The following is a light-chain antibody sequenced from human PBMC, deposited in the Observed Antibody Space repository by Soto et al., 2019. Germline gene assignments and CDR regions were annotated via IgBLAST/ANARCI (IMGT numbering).Light chain of an antibody. CDR3: SSYTSSSTYV. CDR1: SSDVGGYNY. CDR2: DVS. J-gene: IGLJ1*01. V-gene: IGLV2-14*01. Sequence: QSALTQPASVSGSPGQSITISCTGTSSDVGGYNYVSWYQQHPGKAPKLLIYDVSNRPSGVSKRFSGSKSGNTASLTISGLLAEDEADYYCSSYTSSSTYVVGTGTKVTVL.